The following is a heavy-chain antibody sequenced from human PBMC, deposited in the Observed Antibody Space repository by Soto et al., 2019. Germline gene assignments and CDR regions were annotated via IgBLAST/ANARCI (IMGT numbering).Heavy chain of an antibody. J-gene: IGHJ4*02. D-gene: IGHD5-12*01. CDR1: GFTFSSYA. CDR2: ISGSGDRS. CDR3: AKMQEASGLPPSYIDH. Sequence: EVQLLESGGGLVQPGGSLRLSCAVSGFTFSSYAMSWVRQAPGKGLEWVAGISGSGDRSDYVDSVRGRFIISRDNFMNTMYLQANSLGVDDTAVYHCAKMQEASGLPPSYIDHWGQGILVTVSS. V-gene: IGHV3-23*01.